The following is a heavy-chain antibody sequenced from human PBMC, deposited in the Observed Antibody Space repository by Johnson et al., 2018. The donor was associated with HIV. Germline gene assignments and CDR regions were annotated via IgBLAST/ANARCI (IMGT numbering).Heavy chain of an antibody. V-gene: IGHV3-66*02. CDR3: AKGGSAVAVAFDI. CDR2: IYRGGST. CDR1: GVSFSSYW. D-gene: IGHD6-19*01. Sequence: VQLVESGGGLVQPGGSLRLSCVDSGVSFSSYWMSWVRQAPGKGLEWVSVIYRGGSTYYADSVKGRFTISRDNSKNTLYLQMNSLIAEDTAVYYCAKGGSAVAVAFDIWGQGTMVTVSS. J-gene: IGHJ3*02.